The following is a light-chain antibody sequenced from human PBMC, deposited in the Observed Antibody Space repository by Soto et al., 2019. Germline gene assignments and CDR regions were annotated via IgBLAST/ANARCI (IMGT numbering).Light chain of an antibody. CDR3: QSYDSSLSGYV. J-gene: IGLJ1*01. CDR1: SSNLGAPYD. CDR2: GNN. V-gene: IGLV1-40*01. Sequence: QSALTQPPSVSGAPGQTVIISCSGSSSNLGAPYDVNWFRQLPGTVPRLLIYGNNNRPSGVPDRFSGSKSGTSASLAITGLQAEDEADYYCQSYDSSLSGYVFGTGTTVTV.